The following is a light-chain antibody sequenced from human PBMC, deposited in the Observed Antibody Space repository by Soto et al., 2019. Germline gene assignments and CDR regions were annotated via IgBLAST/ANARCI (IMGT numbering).Light chain of an antibody. Sequence: ALTQPASVSGSPGQSITLSCTGTSSDIGGYDYVSWYQRHPGKAPKLIIYDVNNRPSGVSNRFSGSKSGNTASLTISGLQAEDEADYYCTSYASGSSHVVFGGGTKVTVL. CDR3: TSYASGSSHVV. V-gene: IGLV2-14*01. CDR1: SSDIGGYDY. J-gene: IGLJ2*01. CDR2: DVN.